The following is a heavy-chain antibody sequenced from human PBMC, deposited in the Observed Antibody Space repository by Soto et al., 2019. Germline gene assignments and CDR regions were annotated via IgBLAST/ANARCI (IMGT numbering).Heavy chain of an antibody. D-gene: IGHD2-2*02. Sequence: SLKISCKGSGYSFTSYWIGWVRQMPGKGLEWMGIIYPGDSHTKYSPSFQGQVTISADKSISTAYLQWSGLKASDTAIYYCARQGYCSTTACYTVDYWGQGTLVTVSS. CDR1: GYSFTSYW. CDR2: IYPGDSHT. V-gene: IGHV5-51*01. J-gene: IGHJ4*02. CDR3: ARQGYCSTTACYTVDY.